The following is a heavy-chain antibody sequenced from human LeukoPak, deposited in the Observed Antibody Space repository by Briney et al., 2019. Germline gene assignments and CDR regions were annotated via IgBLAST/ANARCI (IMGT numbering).Heavy chain of an antibody. CDR2: IYYSGST. J-gene: IGHJ4*02. D-gene: IGHD3-22*01. Sequence: ASETLSLTCTVSGGSISSYYWSWIRQPPGKGLEWIGYIYYSGSTNYNPSLKSRVTISVDTSKNQFSLKLSSVTAADTAVYYCARVGGDYYDSSGYADYWGQGTLVTVSS. CDR3: ARVGGDYYDSSGYADY. V-gene: IGHV4-59*01. CDR1: GGSISSYY.